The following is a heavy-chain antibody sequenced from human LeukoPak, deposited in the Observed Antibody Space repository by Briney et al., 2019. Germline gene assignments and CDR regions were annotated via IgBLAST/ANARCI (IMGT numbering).Heavy chain of an antibody. CDR1: GFTVSSNY. Sequence: GGSLRLSCAASGFTVSSNYMSWVRQAPGKGLEWGSVIYSGGSTYYADSVKSRFTISRDNSKNTLYLQMNSLRAEDTAVYYCARENPATARLFDYWGQGTLVTVSS. D-gene: IGHD2-21*02. V-gene: IGHV3-53*01. CDR3: ARENPATARLFDY. J-gene: IGHJ4*02. CDR2: IYSGGST.